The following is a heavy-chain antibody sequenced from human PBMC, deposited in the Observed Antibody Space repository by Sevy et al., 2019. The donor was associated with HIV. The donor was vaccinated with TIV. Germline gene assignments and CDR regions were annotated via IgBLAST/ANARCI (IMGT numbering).Heavy chain of an antibody. Sequence: GGSLRLSCAASGFMFDDYTMHWVRQVPGKGPEWVSSINWNSDNIGYADSVRGRFIISRNNARSSLYLQMNSLRVEDRALDYCAKANERGIALGGMDGLDVWGQGTTVTVSS. J-gene: IGHJ6*02. D-gene: IGHD6-19*01. V-gene: IGHV3-9*01. CDR1: GFMFDDYT. CDR2: INWNSDNI. CDR3: AKANERGIALGGMDGLDV.